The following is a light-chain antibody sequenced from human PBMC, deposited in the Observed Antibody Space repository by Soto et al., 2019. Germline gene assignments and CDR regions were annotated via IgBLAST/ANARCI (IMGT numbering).Light chain of an antibody. J-gene: IGKJ2*01. CDR2: AAS. CDR3: QQSYNTPYT. V-gene: IGKV1-39*01. Sequence: DIQMTQSPSSLSASVGDRVTITCRASQSISSYLNWYQQKPGKAPKLLIYAASSLQSGVPSGFSGSGSGTDFTLTISSLQPEDFATYYCQQSYNTPYTFGQGTKLEIK. CDR1: QSISSY.